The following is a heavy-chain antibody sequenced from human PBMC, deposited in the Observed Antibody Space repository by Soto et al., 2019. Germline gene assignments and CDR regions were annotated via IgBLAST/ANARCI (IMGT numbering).Heavy chain of an antibody. J-gene: IGHJ4*02. CDR1: GFTFTSYG. V-gene: IGHV3-33*01. Sequence: HLVESGGGVVQPGRSLTLSCVASGFTFTSYGIHWVRQAPGKGLEWVAVIWYDGSNKYYGDSVKGRFSISRDNSKNTVYLQMNSLRGEDTAVYYCARDRRFLEWLDYWGQGTLVSVSS. D-gene: IGHD3-3*01. CDR2: IWYDGSNK. CDR3: ARDRRFLEWLDY.